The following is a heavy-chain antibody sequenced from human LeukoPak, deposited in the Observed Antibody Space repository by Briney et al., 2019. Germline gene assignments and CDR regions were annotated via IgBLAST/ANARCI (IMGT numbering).Heavy chain of an antibody. D-gene: IGHD6-19*01. J-gene: IGHJ5*02. CDR3: ARTSSGWYYLRLPPQKNWFDP. CDR1: GYTFTSYD. CDR2: MNPNSGNT. V-gene: IGHV1-8*01. Sequence: ASVKVSCKASGYTFTSYDINWVRQATGQGLEWMGWMNPNSGNTGYAQKFQGRVTMTRNTSISTAYMELSSLRSEDTAVYYCARTSSGWYYLRLPPQKNWFDPWGQGTLVTVSS.